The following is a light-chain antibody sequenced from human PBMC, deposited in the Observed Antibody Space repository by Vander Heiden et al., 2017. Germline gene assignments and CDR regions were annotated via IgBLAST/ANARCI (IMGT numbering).Light chain of an antibody. J-gene: IGKJ5*01. CDR1: QGIISY. V-gene: IGKV1-9*01. CDR2: AAS. CDR3: LQLNSYPVT. Sequence: IQLTQSLSFPSASVRDRIAITCRASQGIISYLAWYQQKPGQAPKLLIYAASTLQSGVPSRFSGSGSGTEFTLTISSLQPEDFATYYCLQLNSYPVTFGQGTRLEIK.